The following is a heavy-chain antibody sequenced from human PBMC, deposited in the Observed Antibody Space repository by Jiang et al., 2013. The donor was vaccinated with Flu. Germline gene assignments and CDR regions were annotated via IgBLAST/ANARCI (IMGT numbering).Heavy chain of an antibody. CDR1: GGSMTSGTYY. Sequence: GLVKPSETLYLTCTVSGGSMTSGTYYWAWIRQPPGKGLEWIGSGHYTGSAYHNPSLKSRVTLSADTSKSQFSLRLRSVTAADTAVYYCARHIHYDELSGYQYQFDPWGPGTRVTVSS. CDR3: ARHIHYDELSGYQYQFDP. V-gene: IGHV4-39*01. CDR2: GHYTGSA. J-gene: IGHJ5*02. D-gene: IGHD3-3*01.